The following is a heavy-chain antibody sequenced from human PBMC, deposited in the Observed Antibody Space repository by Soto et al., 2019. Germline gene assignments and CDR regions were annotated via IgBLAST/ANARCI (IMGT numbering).Heavy chain of an antibody. Sequence: PGGSLRLSCAASGFTFSNAWMSWVRQAPGKGLEWVGRIKSKTDGGTTDYAAPVKGRFTISRDDSKNTLYLQMNSLKTEDTAVYYCTTVIFPRIQLWLDPFDYWGQGTLVTVSS. J-gene: IGHJ4*02. V-gene: IGHV3-15*01. CDR2: IKSKTDGGTT. CDR3: TTVIFPRIQLWLDPFDY. D-gene: IGHD5-18*01. CDR1: GFTFSNAW.